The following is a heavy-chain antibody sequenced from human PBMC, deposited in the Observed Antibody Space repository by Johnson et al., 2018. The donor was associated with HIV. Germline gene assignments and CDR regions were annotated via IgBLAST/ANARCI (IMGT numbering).Heavy chain of an antibody. CDR2: IYSGGST. D-gene: IGHD2-15*01. Sequence: EVQLVESGGGLVQPGGSLRLSCAASGFTVSGNYMTWVRQAPGKGLEWVSVIYSGGSTYYADSVKGRFTISRDNSKNTLYLQMNSLRAEDTAVYYCASRGSGGSWAPGAFDIWGQGTMVTVSS. V-gene: IGHV3-66*01. J-gene: IGHJ3*02. CDR3: ASRGSGGSWAPGAFDI. CDR1: GFTVSGNY.